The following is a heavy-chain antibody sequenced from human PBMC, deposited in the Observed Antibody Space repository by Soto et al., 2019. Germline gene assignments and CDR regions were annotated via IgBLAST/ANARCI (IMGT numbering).Heavy chain of an antibody. J-gene: IGHJ4*02. CDR3: AREPYYGSGRVDY. CDR1: GGSISSSDYY. Sequence: QVQLQESGPGLVKPSQTLSLTCTVSGGSISSSDYYWSWIRQPPGKGLEWIGYIYYSGSTYYNPSLKSRVTLSLDTSKNQFSLKLNSVTAADTAVYYCAREPYYGSGRVDYWGQGTLVTVSS. V-gene: IGHV4-30-4*01. CDR2: IYYSGST. D-gene: IGHD3-10*01.